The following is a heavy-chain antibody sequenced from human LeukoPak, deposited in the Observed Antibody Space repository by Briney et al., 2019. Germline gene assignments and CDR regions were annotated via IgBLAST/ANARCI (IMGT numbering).Heavy chain of an antibody. D-gene: IGHD1-26*01. CDR1: GYTFTSYY. CDR2: INPSGGST. J-gene: IGHJ4*02. CDR3: AKDLELLLDY. Sequence: ASVKVSCKASGYTFTSYYMHWVRQAPGQGLEWMGIINPSGGSTSYAQKSQGRVTMTRDMSTSTVYMELSSLRSEDTAVYYCAKDLELLLDYWGQGTLVTVSS. V-gene: IGHV1-46*01.